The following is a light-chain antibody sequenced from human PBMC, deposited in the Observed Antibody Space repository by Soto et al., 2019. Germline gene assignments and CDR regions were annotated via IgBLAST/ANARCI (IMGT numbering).Light chain of an antibody. CDR1: SSDIGGYNS. V-gene: IGLV2-8*01. J-gene: IGLJ1*01. CDR3: KSYAGSNTYV. Sequence: QSALTQSPSASGSPGQSVTISCTGTSSDIGGYNSVSWYQQHPGKAPKVMIYDVTKRPSGVPDRFSGSKSGNTASLTVSALQAEDEAGYFCKSYAGSNTYVFGSGTKVTVL. CDR2: DVT.